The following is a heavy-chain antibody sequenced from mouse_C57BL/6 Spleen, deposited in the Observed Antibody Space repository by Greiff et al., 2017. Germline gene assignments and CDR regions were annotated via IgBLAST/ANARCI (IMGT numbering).Heavy chain of an antibody. D-gene: IGHD2-3*01. CDR1: GFTFSSYA. CDR2: ISDGGSYT. V-gene: IGHV5-4*03. CDR3: ASVTDGSFAY. J-gene: IGHJ3*01. Sequence: DVMLVEPGGGLVKPGGSLKLSCAASGFTFSSYAMSWVRQTPEKRLEWVATISDGGSYTYYPDNVKGRFTISRDNAKNNLYLRMRHLKSEDTALYYCASVTDGSFAYWGQGTLVTVSA.